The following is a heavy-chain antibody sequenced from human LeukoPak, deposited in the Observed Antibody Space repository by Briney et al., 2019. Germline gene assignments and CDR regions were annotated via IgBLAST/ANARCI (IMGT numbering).Heavy chain of an antibody. Sequence: RASVKVSCKASGYRFTSYGISWVRQAPGQGLEWMGWISAYNGNTNYEQKFQGRVIMTTDTSTSTAYMGLRSLRSDDTAVYYCARGGLSDVMDVWGKGTTVTVSS. J-gene: IGHJ6*04. CDR2: ISAYNGNT. V-gene: IGHV1-18*01. CDR1: GYRFTSYG. D-gene: IGHD3/OR15-3a*01. CDR3: ARGGLSDVMDV.